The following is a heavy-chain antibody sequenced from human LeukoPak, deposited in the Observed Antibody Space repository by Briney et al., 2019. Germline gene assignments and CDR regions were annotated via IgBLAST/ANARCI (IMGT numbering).Heavy chain of an antibody. V-gene: IGHV4-34*01. Sequence: SETLSLTCAVYGGSFSGYYWSWIRQPPGKGLEWIGEINHSGSTNYNPSLKSRATISVDTSKNQFSLKLSSVTAADTAVYYCARARRLRKTPYYYYYGMDVWGQGTTVTVSS. D-gene: IGHD4-17*01. J-gene: IGHJ6*02. CDR1: GGSFSGYY. CDR2: INHSGST. CDR3: ARARRLRKTPYYYYYGMDV.